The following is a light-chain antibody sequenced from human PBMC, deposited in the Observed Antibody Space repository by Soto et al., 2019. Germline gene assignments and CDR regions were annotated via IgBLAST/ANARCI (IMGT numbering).Light chain of an antibody. Sequence: QSALTQPPSVSGSPGQSVTISCTGTSSDVGRYDRVSWYQQSPGTAPKLIIYEVTNRPSGVPDRFSGSKSGNTASLTISGLHAEDEADFYCSSYTSSSRYIFGTGTQLTVL. CDR2: EVT. J-gene: IGLJ1*01. CDR3: SSYTSSSRYI. V-gene: IGLV2-18*02. CDR1: SSDVGRYDR.